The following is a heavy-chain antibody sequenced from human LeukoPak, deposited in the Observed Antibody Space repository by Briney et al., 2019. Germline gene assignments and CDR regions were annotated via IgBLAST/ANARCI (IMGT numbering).Heavy chain of an antibody. D-gene: IGHD2-15*01. V-gene: IGHV3-23*01. Sequence: GGSLRLSCAASGFTFDDYGMSWVRQAPGKGLEWVSAISGSGGSTYYADSVKGRFTISRDNSKNTLYLQMNSLRAEDTAVYYCAKGRVCSGGSCYSEDYYYYYMDVWGKGTTVTVSS. CDR1: GFTFDDYG. J-gene: IGHJ6*03. CDR3: AKGRVCSGGSCYSEDYYYYYMDV. CDR2: ISGSGGST.